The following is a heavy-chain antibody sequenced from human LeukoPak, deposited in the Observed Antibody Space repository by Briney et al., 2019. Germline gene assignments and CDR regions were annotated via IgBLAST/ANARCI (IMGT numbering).Heavy chain of an antibody. CDR2: IRQDGSEK. CDR3: AKLSWRELLSDDFDY. Sequence: GGSLRLSCAASGFTFPNYWMSWVRQAPGKGLEWVANIRQDGSEKFYVDSVKGRFTISRDNSKNMLYLLMNSLRAEDTAVYYCAKLSWRELLSDDFDYWGQGTLVTVSS. J-gene: IGHJ4*02. CDR1: GFTFPNYW. V-gene: IGHV3-7*03. D-gene: IGHD1-26*01.